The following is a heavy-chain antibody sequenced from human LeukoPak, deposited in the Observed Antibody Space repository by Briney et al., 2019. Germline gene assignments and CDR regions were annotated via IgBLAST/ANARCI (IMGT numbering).Heavy chain of an antibody. CDR1: GFTFSNYG. D-gene: IGHD6-19*01. Sequence: GGSLRLSCAASGFTFSNYGMHWVRQAPGKGLEWVAVITNDGRNKYYADSAKGRFTISRDNSKNSVYLQMNSLRGEDTAVYFCAKTPMTNGWYYFDYWGQGSLVTVSS. V-gene: IGHV3-30*18. CDR2: ITNDGRNK. J-gene: IGHJ4*02. CDR3: AKTPMTNGWYYFDY.